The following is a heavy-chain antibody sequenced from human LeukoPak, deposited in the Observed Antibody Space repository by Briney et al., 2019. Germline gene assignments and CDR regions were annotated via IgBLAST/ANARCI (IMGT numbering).Heavy chain of an antibody. V-gene: IGHV3-7*01. CDR3: ARLPATIMGLYYFDY. Sequence: GGSLRLSCAASGFTFTKYWMTWVRQAPGKGLEWVGNIKQDGSDKNYMDSVKGRFTISRDNTKNSVYLQMSSLRAEDTAVYYCARLPATIMGLYYFDYWGQGTLVTVSS. CDR1: GFTFTKYW. J-gene: IGHJ4*02. CDR2: IKQDGSDK. D-gene: IGHD5-12*01.